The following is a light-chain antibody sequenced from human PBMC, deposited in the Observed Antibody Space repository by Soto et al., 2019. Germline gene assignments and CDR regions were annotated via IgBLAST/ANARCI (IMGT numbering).Light chain of an antibody. CDR1: SSDVGGYNY. V-gene: IGLV2-14*01. Sequence: SALTQPASVSGSPGQSITISCTGTSSDVGGYNYVSWYQQHPGKAPKLMIYDVSNRPSGVSNRFSGSKSGNTASLTISGLQAEDEADYYCSSYISSSTLEGVVFGGGTKLTVL. J-gene: IGLJ2*01. CDR3: SSYISSSTLEGVV. CDR2: DVS.